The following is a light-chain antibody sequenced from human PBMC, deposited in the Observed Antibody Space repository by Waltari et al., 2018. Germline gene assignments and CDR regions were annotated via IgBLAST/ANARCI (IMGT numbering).Light chain of an antibody. CDR2: GAS. J-gene: IGKJ4*01. Sequence: EIVMTQSPPTLSVSPGDRANLSCRASQRVSSNLAWYQQKPGQAPRLLIYGASTRATGIPARFSGSGSGTEFTLTISSLQSEDFAVYYCQQYNNWPLTFGGGTKVEIK. V-gene: IGKV3-15*01. CDR3: QQYNNWPLT. CDR1: QRVSSN.